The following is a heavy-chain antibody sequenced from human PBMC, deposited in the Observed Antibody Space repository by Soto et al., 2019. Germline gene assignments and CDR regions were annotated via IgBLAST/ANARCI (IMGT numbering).Heavy chain of an antibody. CDR2: ISAYNGNT. Sequence: ASVKVSCKASGYTFTSYGISWVRQAPGQGLEWMGWISAYNGNTNYAQKLQGRVTMTTDTSTSTAYMELRSLRSDDTAVYYCATDGWMASQLLSVYYYYGLDVWCPGNTVTVPS. V-gene: IGHV1-18*04. CDR1: GYTFTSYG. D-gene: IGHD2-2*01. CDR3: ATDGWMASQLLSVYYYYGLDV. J-gene: IGHJ6*02.